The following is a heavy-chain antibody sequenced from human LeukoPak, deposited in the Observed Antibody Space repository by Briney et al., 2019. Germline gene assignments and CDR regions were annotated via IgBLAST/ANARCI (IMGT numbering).Heavy chain of an antibody. CDR3: ARLCRSGTCQTSY. CDR1: GYTFTEYG. CDR2: INTNTGDP. V-gene: IGHV7-4-1*02. Sequence: GASVKVSCKASGYTFTEYGMNWVRRAPGQGLEWMGWINTNTGDPTYAQDFTGRFVFSLDTSVSTAYLQISSLRAEDTAVYYCARLCRSGTCQTSYWGQGTLVTVSS. D-gene: IGHD6-19*01. J-gene: IGHJ4*02.